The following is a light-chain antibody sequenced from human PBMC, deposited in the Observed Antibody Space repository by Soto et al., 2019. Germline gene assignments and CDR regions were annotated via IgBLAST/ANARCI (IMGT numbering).Light chain of an antibody. Sequence: EIVLTQSPGTLSLSPGERATLSCRASQSVSSHYLAWYQQKPAQAPRLLIYGASNRATGIPDRFSGSGSGTDFTLTISRLEPEDFAVYYCQLYGSSSYTFGRGTKLEIK. J-gene: IGKJ2*01. CDR1: QSVSSHY. CDR3: QLYGSSSYT. CDR2: GAS. V-gene: IGKV3-20*01.